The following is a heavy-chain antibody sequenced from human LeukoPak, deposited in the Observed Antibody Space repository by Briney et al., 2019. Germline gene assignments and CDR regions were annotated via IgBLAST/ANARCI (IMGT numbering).Heavy chain of an antibody. V-gene: IGHV4-39*07. D-gene: IGHD1-20*01. CDR1: GGSISSSSYY. CDR2: IYYSGST. CDR3: ARDPGNWHAFDI. J-gene: IGHJ3*02. Sequence: SVTLSLTCTVSGGSISSSSYYWGWIRQPPGKGLEWIGSIYYSGSTYYNPSLKSRVTISVDTSKNQFSLKLSSVTAADTAVYYCARDPGNWHAFDIWGQGTMVTVSS.